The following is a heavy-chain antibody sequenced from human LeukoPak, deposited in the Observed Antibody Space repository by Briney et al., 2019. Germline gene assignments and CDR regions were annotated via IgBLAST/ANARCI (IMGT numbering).Heavy chain of an antibody. J-gene: IGHJ6*03. D-gene: IGHD1-14*01. CDR3: ARDQPPGSSYYYYYMDV. CDR2: INPNSGGT. Sequence: GASVTVSCKASGYTFTGYYMHWVRQAPGQGLEWMGWINPNSGGTNYAQKFQGRVTMTRDTSISTAYMELSRLRSDDTAVYYCARDQPPGSSYYYYYMDVWGKGTTVTVSS. V-gene: IGHV1-2*02. CDR1: GYTFTGYY.